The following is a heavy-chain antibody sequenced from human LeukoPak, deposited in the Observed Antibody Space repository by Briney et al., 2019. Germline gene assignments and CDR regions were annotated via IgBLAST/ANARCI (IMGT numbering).Heavy chain of an antibody. J-gene: IGHJ4*02. Sequence: ASVKVSCKASGYTFTTYYMHWVRQAPGQGLEWMGIINPNGGSTSYAQEVQGRVTMTGDTSTSTVYMELSSLTSDDTAVYYCARAGISSSYDYWGQGTLVTVSS. V-gene: IGHV1-46*01. D-gene: IGHD3-3*02. CDR1: GYTFTTYY. CDR2: INPNGGST. CDR3: ARAGISSSYDY.